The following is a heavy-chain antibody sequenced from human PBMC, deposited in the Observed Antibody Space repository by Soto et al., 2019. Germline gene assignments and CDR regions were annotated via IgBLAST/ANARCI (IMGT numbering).Heavy chain of an antibody. CDR2: STRKTHAGTT. CDR3: TTVFYDSSGNPDY. J-gene: IGHJ4*02. D-gene: IGHD3-22*01. V-gene: IGHV3-15*07. CDR1: GFTFSHAW. Sequence: EVQLVESGGGLVKPGGSLRLSCAASGFTFSHAWMNGVRQAPGKGLECVGRSTRKTHAGTTDYAAPVKGRFTISSDDSKNTVSLTMNSLKTEDTAVSYCTTVFYDSSGNPDYWGQGPPVTVSS.